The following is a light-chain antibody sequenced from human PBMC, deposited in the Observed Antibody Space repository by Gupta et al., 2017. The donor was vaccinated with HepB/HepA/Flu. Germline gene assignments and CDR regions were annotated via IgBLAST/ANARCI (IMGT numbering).Light chain of an antibody. V-gene: IGLV1-40*01. J-gene: IGLJ2*01. CDR2: DNN. CDR3: QSYDSSLSAWV. Sequence: SVLTQPPSVSGPPGQWVPISCTGSSSNIGAGYDVHWYQQLPGTAPKLLIYDNNNRPSGVPDRFSGSKSGTSASLAITGLQAEDEADYYCQSYDSSLSAWVFGGGTKLTVL. CDR1: SSNIGAGYD.